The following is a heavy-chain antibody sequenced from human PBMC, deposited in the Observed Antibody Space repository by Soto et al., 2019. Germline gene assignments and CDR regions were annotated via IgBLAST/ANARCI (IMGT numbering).Heavy chain of an antibody. V-gene: IGHV3-53*01. Sequence: GGSLRLSCTASGFTVSSNYLSWVRQAPGKGLEWVSVIYAGGSSYYADSVKGRFTMSRDNSKNTVYLQMNSLRAEDTAVYYCTRRECSSCLGGGWGQGTLVTVSS. CDR3: TRRECSSCLGGG. CDR1: GFTVSSNY. D-gene: IGHD6-13*01. CDR2: IYAGGSS. J-gene: IGHJ4*02.